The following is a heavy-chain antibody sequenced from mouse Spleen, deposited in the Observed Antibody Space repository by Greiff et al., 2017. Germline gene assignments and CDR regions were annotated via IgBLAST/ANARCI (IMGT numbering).Heavy chain of an antibody. Sequence: DVMLVESGGGLVKLGGSLKLSCAASGFTFSSYAMSWVRQTPEKRLEWVATISSGGGNTYYPDSVKGRFTISRDNAKNTLYLQMSSLKSEDTAMYYCARHGVTTAYFDYWGQGTTLTVSS. J-gene: IGHJ2*01. CDR3: ARHGVTTAYFDY. D-gene: IGHD1-2*01. V-gene: IGHV5-9*01. CDR1: GFTFSSYA. CDR2: ISSGGGNT.